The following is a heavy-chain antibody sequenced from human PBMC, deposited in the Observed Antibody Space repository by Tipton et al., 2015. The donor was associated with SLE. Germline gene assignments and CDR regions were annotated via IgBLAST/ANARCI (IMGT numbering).Heavy chain of an antibody. Sequence: LRLSCAVYGGSFSGYYWSWIRQPPGKGLEWIGEINHSGGTNYNPSLKSRVTISVDTSKNQFSLKLSSVTAADTAVYYCARWGMGSSWGYWGQGTLVTVSS. D-gene: IGHD6-13*01. CDR3: ARWGMGSSWGY. CDR1: GGSFSGYY. CDR2: INHSGGT. V-gene: IGHV4-34*01. J-gene: IGHJ4*02.